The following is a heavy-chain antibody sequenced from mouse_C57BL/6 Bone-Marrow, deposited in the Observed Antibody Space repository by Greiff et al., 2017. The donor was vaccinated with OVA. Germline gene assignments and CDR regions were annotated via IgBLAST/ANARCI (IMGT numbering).Heavy chain of an antibody. D-gene: IGHD4-1*01. CDR2: IYPGDGDT. CDR1: GYAFSSYW. Sequence: VHLVESGAELVKPGASVKISCKASGYAFSSYWMNWVKQRPGKGLEWIGQIYPGDGDTNYNGKFKGKATLTADKSSSTAYMQLSSLTSEDSAVYVCARGRSWDYCDYWGQGTTLTVSS. CDR3: ARGRSWDYCDY. J-gene: IGHJ2*01. V-gene: IGHV1-80*01.